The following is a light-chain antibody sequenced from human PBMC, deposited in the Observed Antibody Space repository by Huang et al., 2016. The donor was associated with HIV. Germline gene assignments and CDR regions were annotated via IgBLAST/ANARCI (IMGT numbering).Light chain of an antibody. Sequence: EIVLTQSPGTLSFSPGERATLSCRASQSISNGHLAWYQQKPGQSPRLLMYAASARATVIPDKCSGSGSGTVFALTISILEPEDCSVYYCQHYGGSSRTFGEGTKVEIK. J-gene: IGKJ4*01. CDR3: QHYGGSSRT. CDR1: QSISNGH. CDR2: AAS. V-gene: IGKV3-20*01.